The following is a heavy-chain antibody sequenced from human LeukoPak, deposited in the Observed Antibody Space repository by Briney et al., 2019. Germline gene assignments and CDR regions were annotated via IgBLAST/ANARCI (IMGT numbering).Heavy chain of an antibody. CDR2: ISSSSSDI. V-gene: IGHV3-21*01. CDR1: GFTFSTHS. CDR3: ARVAGGLEWADFDY. Sequence: DPGGSLRLSCAASGFTFSTHSMNWVRQAPGKGLEWVSCISSSSSDIKYADSVKGRFTISRDNAKNSLYLQLSSLRAEDTAVYYCARVAGGLEWADFDYWGQGTLVTVSS. J-gene: IGHJ4*02. D-gene: IGHD3-3*01.